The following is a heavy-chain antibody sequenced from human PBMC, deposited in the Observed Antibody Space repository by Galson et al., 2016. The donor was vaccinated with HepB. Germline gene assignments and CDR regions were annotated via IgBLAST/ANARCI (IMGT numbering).Heavy chain of an antibody. CDR2: IYYSGST. CDR3: AGADYGGCLAY. J-gene: IGHJ4*02. D-gene: IGHD4-23*01. Sequence: LSLTCTVSGGSISSGDRYWSWVRQPPGKGLEWIGYIYYSGSTSYNPSLKSRLAISVDRSKNQFSLMLSSVTAADTAVYYCAGADYGGCLAYWGQGSLVTVSS. V-gene: IGHV4-30-4*01. CDR1: GGSISSGDRY.